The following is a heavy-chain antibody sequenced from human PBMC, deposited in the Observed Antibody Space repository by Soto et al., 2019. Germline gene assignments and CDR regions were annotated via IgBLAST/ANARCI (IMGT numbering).Heavy chain of an antibody. V-gene: IGHV3-23*01. CDR3: AKDLIKSSIAAAGVLDY. Sequence: PGGSLRLSCAASGFTFSSYAMSWVRQAPGKGLEWVSAISGSGGSTYYTDSVKGRFTISRDNSKNTLYLQMNSLRAEDTAVYYCAKDLIKSSIAAAGVLDYWGQGTLVTVSS. D-gene: IGHD6-13*01. CDR1: GFTFSSYA. J-gene: IGHJ4*02. CDR2: ISGSGGST.